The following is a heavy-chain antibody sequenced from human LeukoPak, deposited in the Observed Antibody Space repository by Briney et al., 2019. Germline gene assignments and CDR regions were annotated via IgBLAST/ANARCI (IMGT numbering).Heavy chain of an antibody. CDR1: GFSLSSYA. J-gene: IGHJ4*02. CDR2: ISYDGSNK. D-gene: IGHD4-23*01. Sequence: GGSLRLSCAASGFSLSSYAIHWVRQAPGKGLEWVALISYDGSNKYYADFVKGRFTISRDNSKNTLYLQMNSLRAEDTAVYYCAKDKLVVTPYYFDYWGQGTLVTVSS. V-gene: IGHV3-30-3*01. CDR3: AKDKLVVTPYYFDY.